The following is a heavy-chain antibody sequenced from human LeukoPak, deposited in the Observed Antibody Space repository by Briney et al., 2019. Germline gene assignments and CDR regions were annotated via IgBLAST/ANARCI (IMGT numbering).Heavy chain of an antibody. Sequence: GALRLSCAASGFTFSSYGMHWVRQAPGKGLEWVAVIWYDGSNKYYADSVKGRFTISRDNSKNTLYLQMNSLRAECTAVYYCAKGGNGDYADDAFDIWGQRATGTVSS. D-gene: IGHD4-17*01. V-gene: IGHV3-33*06. CDR3: AKGGNGDYADDAFDI. CDR1: GFTFSSYG. CDR2: IWYDGSNK. J-gene: IGHJ3*02.